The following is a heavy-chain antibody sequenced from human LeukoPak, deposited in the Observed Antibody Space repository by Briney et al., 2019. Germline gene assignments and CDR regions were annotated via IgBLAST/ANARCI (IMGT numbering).Heavy chain of an antibody. Sequence: SVKVSCKASGGTFSSYAISWVRQAPGQGLEWMGRIIPILGIANYAQKFQGRVTITADKSTSTAYMELSSLRSEDTAVYYCADTRDRGAFDIWGQGTMVTVSS. CDR3: ADTRDRGAFDI. CDR1: GGTFSSYA. D-gene: IGHD1-14*01. J-gene: IGHJ3*02. CDR2: IIPILGIA. V-gene: IGHV1-69*04.